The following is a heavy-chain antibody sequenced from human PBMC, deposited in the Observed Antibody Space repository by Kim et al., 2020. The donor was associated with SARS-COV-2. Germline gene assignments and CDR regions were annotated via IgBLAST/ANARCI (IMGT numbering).Heavy chain of an antibody. D-gene: IGHD5-12*01. CDR3: ARVGIVAGSFDY. V-gene: IGHV3-7*01. J-gene: IGHJ4*02. CDR2: IKEDGSEK. CDR1: GFTFNYFW. Sequence: GGSLRLSCAASGFTFNYFWMTWVREAPGKGLEWVANIKEDGSEKNYVESVKSRFTISRDNTKNSLYLQMNSLRAEDTAVYYCARVGIVAGSFDYWGQGTLVTVSS.